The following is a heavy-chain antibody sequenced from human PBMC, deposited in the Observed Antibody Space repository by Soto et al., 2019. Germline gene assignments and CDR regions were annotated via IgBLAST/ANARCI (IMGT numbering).Heavy chain of an antibody. J-gene: IGHJ6*02. Sequence: QVQLVQSGAEVKKPGSSVKVSCKASGGTFSSYAISWVRQAPGQGLEWMGGLIPIFGTANYAQKFQGRVTITADKSTSTAYMELSSLRSEDTAVYYCARDSLWFGELFPSYYYGMDVWGQGTTVTVSS. V-gene: IGHV1-69*06. CDR3: ARDSLWFGELFPSYYYGMDV. CDR2: LIPIFGTA. D-gene: IGHD3-10*01. CDR1: GGTFSSYA.